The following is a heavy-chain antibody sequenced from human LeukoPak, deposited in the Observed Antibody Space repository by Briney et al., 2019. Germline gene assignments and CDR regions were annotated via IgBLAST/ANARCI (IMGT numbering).Heavy chain of an antibody. Sequence: ASVEVSCKASGGTFSSYAISWVRQAPGQGLEWMGRIIPIFGTANYAQKFQGRVTITTDESTSTAYMELSSLRSEDTAVYYCARPGGEELELDDAFDIWGQGTMVTVSS. V-gene: IGHV1-69*05. CDR2: IIPIFGTA. J-gene: IGHJ3*02. D-gene: IGHD1-1*01. CDR3: ARPGGEELELDDAFDI. CDR1: GGTFSSYA.